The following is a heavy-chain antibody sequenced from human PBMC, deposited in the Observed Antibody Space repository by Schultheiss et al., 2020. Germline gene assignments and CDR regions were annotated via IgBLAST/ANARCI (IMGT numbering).Heavy chain of an antibody. D-gene: IGHD2-15*01. Sequence: GGSLRLSCAASGFTFDDYAMHWVRQAPGKGLEWVSGISWNSGSIGYADSVKGRFTISRDNSKNTLYLQMNSLRAEDTAVYYCAKDRGYCSGGSCYYLDYWGQGTLVNVSS. CDR3: AKDRGYCSGGSCYYLDY. V-gene: IGHV3-9*01. CDR1: GFTFDDYA. CDR2: ISWNSGSI. J-gene: IGHJ4*02.